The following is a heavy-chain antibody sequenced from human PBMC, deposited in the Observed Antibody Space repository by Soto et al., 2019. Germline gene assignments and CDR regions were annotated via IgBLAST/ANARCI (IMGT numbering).Heavy chain of an antibody. J-gene: IGHJ5*01. Sequence: GESLKISCEGSGYSLTTHWINWVRQMPGKGLEWMGRIDPRHSYFNYNPSFQGHVTISADKSISNAYLQWNSLKASDTAIYYCAVFGSSWFGDGRLDSWGPGTLVTVSS. CDR2: IDPRHSYF. CDR1: GYSLTTHW. D-gene: IGHD6-13*01. V-gene: IGHV5-10-1*01. CDR3: AVFGSSWFGDGRLDS.